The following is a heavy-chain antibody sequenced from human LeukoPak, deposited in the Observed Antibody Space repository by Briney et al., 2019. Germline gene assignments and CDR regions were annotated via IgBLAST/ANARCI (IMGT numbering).Heavy chain of an antibody. J-gene: IGHJ6*03. V-gene: IGHV3-49*03. Sequence: GGSLRLSCTASGFTFGDYAMSWFRQAPGKGLEWVGFIRSKAYGGTTEYAASVKGRFTISRDDSKSIAYLQMNSLKTEDTAVYYCTRDRENDSSGYHWVSGGYYYMDVWGKGTTVTVSS. CDR3: TRDRENDSSGYHWVSGGYYYMDV. D-gene: IGHD3-22*01. CDR1: GFTFGDYA. CDR2: IRSKAYGGTT.